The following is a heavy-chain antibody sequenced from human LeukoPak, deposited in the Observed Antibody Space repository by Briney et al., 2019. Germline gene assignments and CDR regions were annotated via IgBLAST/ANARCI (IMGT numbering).Heavy chain of an antibody. D-gene: IGHD2-15*01. J-gene: IGHJ4*02. CDR2: INPNTGGT. CDR1: GYTFTGYF. V-gene: IGHV1-2*02. CDR3: ARFGGGGRFDY. Sequence: ASVTVSCTASGYTFTGYFMHWVRQAPGQGIEWMGWINPNTGGTNYAQKFQGRVTMTRDTSISTAYMELSRLTSDDTAVFFCARFGGGGRFDYWGQGTLVTVPS.